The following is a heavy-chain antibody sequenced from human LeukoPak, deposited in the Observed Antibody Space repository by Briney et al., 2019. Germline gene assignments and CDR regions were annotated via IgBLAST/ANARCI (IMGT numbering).Heavy chain of an antibody. D-gene: IGHD6-13*01. CDR3: TRKTVASAGEH. J-gene: IGHJ1*01. V-gene: IGHV3-7*01. CDR1: GFTFSTFG. CDR2: IKPDGSET. Sequence: PGGSLRFPCAASGFTFSTFGMTWVRQAPGRGLEWVANIKPDGSETSYVDSVKGRFTISRDNTKNSLFLQMNSLRADDTALYYCTRKTVASAGEHWAQGTLVTVSS.